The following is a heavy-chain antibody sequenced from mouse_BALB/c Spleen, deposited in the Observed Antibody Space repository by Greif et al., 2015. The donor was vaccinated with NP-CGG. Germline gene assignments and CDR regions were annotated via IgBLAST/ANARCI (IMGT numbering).Heavy chain of an antibody. CDR3: ASGGWYFDV. Sequence: VHVKQSGPELVKPGASVKMSCKASGYTFTSYVMHWVKQKPGQGLEWIGYINPYNDGTKYNEKFKGKATLTSDKSSSTAYMELSSLTPEDSAVYYCASGGWYFDVWGAGTTVTVSS. CDR2: INPYNDGT. CDR1: GYTFTSYV. V-gene: IGHV1-14*01. J-gene: IGHJ1*01.